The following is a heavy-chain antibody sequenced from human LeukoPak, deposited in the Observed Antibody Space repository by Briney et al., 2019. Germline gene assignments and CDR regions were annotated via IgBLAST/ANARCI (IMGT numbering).Heavy chain of an antibody. CDR1: GGSISSYY. D-gene: IGHD3-3*01. Sequence: SETLSLTCSVSGGSISSYYWGWIRQPPGKGLEWIGSIYYSGSTNHNPSLKSRVTISVDTSKNQFSLKLSSVTAADTAVYYCARDPGYYDFSNWFDPWGQGTLVTVSS. CDR3: ARDPGYYDFSNWFDP. J-gene: IGHJ5*02. CDR2: IYYSGST. V-gene: IGHV4-59*01.